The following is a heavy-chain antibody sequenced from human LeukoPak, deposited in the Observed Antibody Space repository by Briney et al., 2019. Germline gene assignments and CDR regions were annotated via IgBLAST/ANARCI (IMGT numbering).Heavy chain of an antibody. D-gene: IGHD3-10*01. J-gene: IGHJ4*02. CDR2: IYYSGST. CDR1: GGSISSSSYY. CDR3: ARNSGPLYYAFDY. Sequence: SETLSLTCTVSGGSISSSSYYWGWIRQPPGKGLEWIGSIYYSGSTYYIPSLKSRLTISIDMSKNQFSLKLSSVTAADTAVYYCARNSGPLYYAFDYWGQGTLVTVSS. V-gene: IGHV4-39*07.